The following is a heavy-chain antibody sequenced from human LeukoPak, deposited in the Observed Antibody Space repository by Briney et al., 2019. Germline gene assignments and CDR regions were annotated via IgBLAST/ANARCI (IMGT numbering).Heavy chain of an antibody. D-gene: IGHD5-18*01. V-gene: IGHV1-46*01. J-gene: IGHJ4*02. Sequence: ASVEVSCKASGYTFTSYYMHWVRQAPGQGLEWMGIINPSGGSTSYAQKFQGRVTMTRDTSKNQFSLKLSSVTAADTAVYYCARDRDTAMAPYYFDYWGQGTLVTVSS. CDR1: GYTFTSYY. CDR3: ARDRDTAMAPYYFDY. CDR2: INPSGGST.